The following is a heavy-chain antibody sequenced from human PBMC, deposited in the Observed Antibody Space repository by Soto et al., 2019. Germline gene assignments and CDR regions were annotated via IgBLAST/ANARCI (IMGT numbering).Heavy chain of an antibody. CDR1: GGSISSGDYY. Sequence: SETLSLTCTVSGGSISSGDYYWSWIRQPPGKGLEWIGYIYYSGSTYYNPSLKSRVTISVDTSKNQFSLKLSSVTAADTAVYYCDALPISTANWFDPWGQGTLVTVSS. V-gene: IGHV4-30-4*01. CDR3: DALPISTANWFDP. D-gene: IGHD2-2*01. CDR2: IYYSGST. J-gene: IGHJ5*02.